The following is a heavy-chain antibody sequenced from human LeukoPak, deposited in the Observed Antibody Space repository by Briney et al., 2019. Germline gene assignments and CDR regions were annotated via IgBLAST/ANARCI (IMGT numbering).Heavy chain of an antibody. Sequence: ASVKVSCKASVGTFSSYAISWVRQAPGQGLEWMGGIIPIFGTANYAQKFQGRVTITTDESTSTAYMELSSLRSEDTAVYYCARDRSSGWYDLYYWGQGTLVTVSS. D-gene: IGHD6-19*01. CDR3: ARDRSSGWYDLYY. CDR1: VGTFSSYA. CDR2: IIPIFGTA. V-gene: IGHV1-69*05. J-gene: IGHJ4*02.